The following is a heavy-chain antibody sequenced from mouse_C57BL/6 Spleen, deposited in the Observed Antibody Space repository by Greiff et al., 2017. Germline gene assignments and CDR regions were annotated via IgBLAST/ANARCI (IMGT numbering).Heavy chain of an antibody. V-gene: IGHV14-3*01. Sequence: EVQLQQSVAALVRPGASVKLSCTASGFNIKNTYMHLLKPRPEQGLAWIGRIDPANGNTKYAPKFQGKATITADTSYNTAYLQLSSLTSEDTAIYYCASDIYYDYVDYWGQGTTLTVSS. CDR1: GFNIKNTY. CDR3: ASDIYYDYVDY. CDR2: IDPANGNT. D-gene: IGHD2-4*01. J-gene: IGHJ2*01.